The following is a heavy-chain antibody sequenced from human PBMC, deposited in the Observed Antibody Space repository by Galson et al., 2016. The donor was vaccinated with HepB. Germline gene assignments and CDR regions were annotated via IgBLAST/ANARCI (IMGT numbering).Heavy chain of an antibody. J-gene: IGHJ6*02. CDR3: ARDLDYTSAWYELRKEGDNYRIDV. Sequence: SVKVSCKASGDSFTNYAIIWVRQDPGQGLEWMGGIIPLFGSANYAQKFRGRVTITADKSTSTVYMELNSLRYEDTAIYYCARDLDYTSAWYELRKEGDNYRIDVWGQGTTVTVSS. CDR2: IIPLFGSA. V-gene: IGHV1-69*06. CDR1: GDSFTNYA. D-gene: IGHD6-19*01.